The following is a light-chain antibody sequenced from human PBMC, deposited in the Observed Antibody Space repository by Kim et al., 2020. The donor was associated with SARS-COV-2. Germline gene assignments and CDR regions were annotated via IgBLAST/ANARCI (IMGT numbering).Light chain of an antibody. V-gene: IGLV1-44*01. CDR2: SND. J-gene: IGLJ2*01. Sequence: PGQRVTISCSGTRSNIGRNSVNWYQQFPGAAPKILIYSNDKRSSGVPDRFSGSKSGTAASLAISDLRPEDEAEYFCAAWDDSLNVVFGGGTQLTVL. CDR3: AAWDDSLNVV. CDR1: RSNIGRNS.